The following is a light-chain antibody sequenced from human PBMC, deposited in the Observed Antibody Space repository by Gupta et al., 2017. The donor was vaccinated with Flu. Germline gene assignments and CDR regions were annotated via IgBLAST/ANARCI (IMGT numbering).Light chain of an antibody. V-gene: IGKV3-11*01. Sequence: ESVVTQSPATLSLSPRERATVSCRTSQNVAESLAWYKQKPGQPPRLLIYDASKRDTGIPARFSGSGYGKEFPLTISSREPEDFAVYFCRQPSDWPHFAFGHGTKVDIK. CDR2: DAS. J-gene: IGKJ3*01. CDR3: RQPSDWPHFA. CDR1: QNVAES.